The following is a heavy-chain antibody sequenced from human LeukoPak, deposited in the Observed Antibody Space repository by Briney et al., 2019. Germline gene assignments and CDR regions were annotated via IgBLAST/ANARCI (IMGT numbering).Heavy chain of an antibody. D-gene: IGHD3-10*01. J-gene: IGHJ5*02. V-gene: IGHV3-20*01. CDR2: IKWNGGST. Sequence: GGSLRHSCAAPGFTFEAYGMSWVPQALGEGLWWGSGIKWNGGSTGYADSAKGRFTISRDNAKNSLYLQMNSLRAEDTALYHCARDYYGSGSRWFDPWGQGTLVTVSS. CDR3: ARDYYGSGSRWFDP. CDR1: GFTFEAYG.